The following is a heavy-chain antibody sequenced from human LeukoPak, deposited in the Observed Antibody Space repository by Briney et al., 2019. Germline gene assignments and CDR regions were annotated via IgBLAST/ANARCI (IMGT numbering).Heavy chain of an antibody. CDR1: RFTFSTYW. CDR2: IKQDGSET. J-gene: IGHJ4*02. Sequence: PGGSLRLSCAASRFTFSTYWMTWVRQAPGKGLEWVANIKQDGSETYYVDSVKGRFTISRDNAKNSLYLQMNSLRAEDTAVYYCARGASSGSYRYFDYWGQGTLVTVSS. D-gene: IGHD1-26*01. V-gene: IGHV3-7*01. CDR3: ARGASSGSYRYFDY.